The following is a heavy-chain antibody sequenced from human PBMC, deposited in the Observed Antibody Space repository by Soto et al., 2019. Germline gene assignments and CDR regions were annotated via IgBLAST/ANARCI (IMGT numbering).Heavy chain of an antibody. CDR1: GGSTSSSNYY. J-gene: IGHJ5*02. CDR2: IYYSGST. V-gene: IGHV4-39*07. CDR3: ARVPDR. D-gene: IGHD2-2*01. Sequence: SETLSLTCTVSGGSTSSSNYYWGWIRQPPGKGLEWIGNIYYSGSTYCNPSLKSRVTISVDRSKNQFSLKLSSVTAADTAVYYCARVPDRWGQGTLVTVSS.